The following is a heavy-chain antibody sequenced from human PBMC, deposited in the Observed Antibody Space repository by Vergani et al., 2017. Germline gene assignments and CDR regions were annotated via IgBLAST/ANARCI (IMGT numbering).Heavy chain of an antibody. CDR3: ARGKIGITMVRGVYWGFDY. CDR2: TILIFGTA. J-gene: IGHJ4*02. Sequence: QVQLVQSGAEVKKPGSSVKVSCKASGGTFSSCAISWVRQAPGQGLEWMGGTILIFGTANYAQKFQGRVTTTADESTSTAYMELSSLRSEDTAVYYCARGKIGITMVRGVYWGFDYWGQGTLVTVSS. V-gene: IGHV1-69*12. CDR1: GGTFSSCA. D-gene: IGHD3-10*01.